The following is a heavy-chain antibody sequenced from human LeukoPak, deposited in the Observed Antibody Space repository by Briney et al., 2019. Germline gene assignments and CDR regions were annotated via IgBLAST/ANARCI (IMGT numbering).Heavy chain of an antibody. CDR1: GGSFSGYY. CDR2: INHSGST. CDR3: ASTGHSSSQADNRFDP. Sequence: SETLSLTCAVYGGSFSGYYWSWIRQPPGKGLEWIGEINHSGSTNYNPSLKSRVTISVDTSKNQFSLKLSSVTAADTAVYYCASTGHSSSQADNRFDPWDQGTLVTVSS. V-gene: IGHV4-34*01. D-gene: IGHD6-13*01. J-gene: IGHJ5*02.